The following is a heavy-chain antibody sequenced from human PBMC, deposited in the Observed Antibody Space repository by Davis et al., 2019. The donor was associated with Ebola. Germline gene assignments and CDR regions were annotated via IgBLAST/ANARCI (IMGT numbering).Heavy chain of an antibody. CDR1: GGSFSGYY. D-gene: IGHD3-16*02. CDR3: ARRIMITFGGVIVYVDAFDI. V-gene: IGHV4-34*01. CDR2: INHSGST. Sequence: SETLSLTCAVYGGSFSGYYWSWIRQPPGKGLEWIGEINHSGSTNYNPSLKSRVTISVDTSKNQFSLKLSSVTAADTAVYYCARRIMITFGGVIVYVDAFDIWGQGTMVTVSS. J-gene: IGHJ3*02.